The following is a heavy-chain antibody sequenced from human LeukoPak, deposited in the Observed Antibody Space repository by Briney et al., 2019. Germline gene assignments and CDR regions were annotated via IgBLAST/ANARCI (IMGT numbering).Heavy chain of an antibody. Sequence: TPSETLSLTCAVYGGSFSGYYWSWIRQPPGKGLEWIGSIYYSGSTYYNPSLKSRVTISVDTSKNQFSLKLSSVTAADTAVYYCARLLFYRQQLVQGGWFDPWGQGTLVTVSS. D-gene: IGHD6-13*01. CDR2: IYYSGST. CDR3: ARLLFYRQQLVQGGWFDP. J-gene: IGHJ5*02. CDR1: GGSFSGYY. V-gene: IGHV4-34*01.